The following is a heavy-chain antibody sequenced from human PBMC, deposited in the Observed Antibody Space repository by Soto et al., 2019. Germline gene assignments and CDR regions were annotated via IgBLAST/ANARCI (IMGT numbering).Heavy chain of an antibody. CDR2: IIPILGIA. Sequence: GASVKVSCKASGGTFSSYTISWVRQAPGQGLEWMGRIIPILGIANYAQKFQGRVTITADKSTSTAYMELSSLRSEDTAVYYCARDTNYDSREFDYWGQGTLVTVSS. V-gene: IGHV1-69*04. CDR1: GGTFSSYT. CDR3: ARDTNYDSREFDY. J-gene: IGHJ4*02. D-gene: IGHD3-22*01.